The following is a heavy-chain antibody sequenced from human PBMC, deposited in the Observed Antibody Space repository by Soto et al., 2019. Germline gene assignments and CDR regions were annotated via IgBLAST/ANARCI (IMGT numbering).Heavy chain of an antibody. CDR1: GFTFSSYS. V-gene: IGHV3-21*01. J-gene: IGHJ4*02. D-gene: IGHD5-18*01. CDR2: ISSSSSYI. Sequence: EVQLVESGGGLVKPGGSLRLSCAASGFTFSSYSMNWVRQAPGKGLEWVSSISSSSSYIYYADSVKGRFTISRDNAKNSLYLQMTSLRAEDTAVYYCARGSYSWVFVLDYWGQGTLVTVSS. CDR3: ARGSYSWVFVLDY.